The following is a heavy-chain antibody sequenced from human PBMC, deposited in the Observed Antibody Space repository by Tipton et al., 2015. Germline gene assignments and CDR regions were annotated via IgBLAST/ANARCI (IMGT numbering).Heavy chain of an antibody. J-gene: IGHJ3*02. Sequence: SLRLSCAASGFTFSSYAMSWVRQAPGKGLEWVSDISGSGGTTYYADSVKGRFTISRDNSKNTLYLQMNSLRAEDTALYYCARDQGNYLNDFDAFDIWGQGTMVTVSS. CDR1: GFTFSSYA. D-gene: IGHD1-1*01. V-gene: IGHV3-23*01. CDR3: ARDQGNYLNDFDAFDI. CDR2: ISGSGGTT.